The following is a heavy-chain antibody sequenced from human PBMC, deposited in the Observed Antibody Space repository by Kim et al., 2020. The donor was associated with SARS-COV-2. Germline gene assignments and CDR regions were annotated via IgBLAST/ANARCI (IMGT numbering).Heavy chain of an antibody. CDR2: IYYSGST. V-gene: IGHV4-39*01. Sequence: SETLSLTCTVSGGSISSSSYYWGWIRQPPGKGLEWIGSIYYSGSTYYNPSLKSRVTISVDTSKNQFSLKLSSVTAADTAVYYCARHTITIFGVVLYFDYWGQGTLVTVSS. CDR1: GGSISSSSYY. J-gene: IGHJ4*02. D-gene: IGHD3-3*01. CDR3: ARHTITIFGVVLYFDY.